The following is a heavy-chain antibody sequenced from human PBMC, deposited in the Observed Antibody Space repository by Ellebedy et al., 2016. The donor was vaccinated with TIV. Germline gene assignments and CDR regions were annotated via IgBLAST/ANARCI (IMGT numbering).Heavy chain of an antibody. CDR2: ISGSGGRT. V-gene: IGHV3-23*01. Sequence: GESLKISCAASGFFFSSYWMHWVRQVPGKGLEWVSGISGSGGRTYNADSVKGRFNISRDNSKNMMYLHMNSLRADDTAVYYCAKRSQFTSISCFDYWGQGTLVTVSS. D-gene: IGHD6-13*01. CDR1: GFFFSSYW. J-gene: IGHJ4*02. CDR3: AKRSQFTSISCFDY.